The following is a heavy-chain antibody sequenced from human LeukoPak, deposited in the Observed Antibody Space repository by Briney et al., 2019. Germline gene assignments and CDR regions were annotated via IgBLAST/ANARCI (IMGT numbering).Heavy chain of an antibody. CDR3: ARQNLRRAWFDP. V-gene: IGHV4-39*01. CDR2: IYYSGST. Sequence: PSETLSLTCTVSGGSISSSSYYWGWIRQPPGKGLEWIGSIYYSGSTYYNPSLKSRVTISVDTSKNQFSLKLSSVTAADTAVYYCARQNLRRAWFDPWGQGTLVTVSS. J-gene: IGHJ5*02. CDR1: GGSISSSSYY.